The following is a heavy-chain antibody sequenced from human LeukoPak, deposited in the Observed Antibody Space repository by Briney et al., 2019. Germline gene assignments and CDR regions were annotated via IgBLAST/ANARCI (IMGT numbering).Heavy chain of an antibody. CDR3: LRGDRRDY. CDR1: GFTFNTYS. V-gene: IGHV3-21*06. Sequence: GGSLRLFCEASGFTFNTYSMNWARQAPGKGLEGVSSIDSSGGYMFYADSVKGRFIISRDNAKDSLYLQMNSLRVEDTAVYYCLRGDRRDYWGQGTLVTVSS. CDR2: IDSSGGYM. J-gene: IGHJ4*02.